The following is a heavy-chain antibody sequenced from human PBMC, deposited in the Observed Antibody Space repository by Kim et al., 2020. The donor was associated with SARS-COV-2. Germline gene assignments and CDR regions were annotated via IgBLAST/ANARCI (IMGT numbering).Heavy chain of an antibody. D-gene: IGHD3-3*01. J-gene: IGHJ6*02. V-gene: IGHV3-48*03. Sequence: GGSLRLSCAASRFTFSSYEMNWVRQAPGKGLEWVSYISSSGSTIYYADSVKGRFTISRDNAKNSLYLQMNSLRAEDTAVYYCARVKEVTIFGVVIVGGNGMDAWGQGTTVTVSS. CDR1: RFTFSSYE. CDR2: ISSSGSTI. CDR3: ARVKEVTIFGVVIVGGNGMDA.